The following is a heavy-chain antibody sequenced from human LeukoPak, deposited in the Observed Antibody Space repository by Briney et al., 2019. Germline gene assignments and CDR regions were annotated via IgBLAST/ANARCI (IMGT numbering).Heavy chain of an antibody. CDR3: TRENRPFCPFAY. V-gene: IGHV4-4*02. CDR2: ISHDGTR. CDR1: GGPIDITNY. D-gene: IGHD2/OR15-2a*01. Sequence: SETLSLTCGVSGGPIDITNYWSWVRQAPGRGLEWIGEISHDGTRNYNPSLRSRVAMSLDRANNQFSLSLTSVTAADTAVYYCTRENRPFCPFAYWGQGVLVTVSS. J-gene: IGHJ4*02.